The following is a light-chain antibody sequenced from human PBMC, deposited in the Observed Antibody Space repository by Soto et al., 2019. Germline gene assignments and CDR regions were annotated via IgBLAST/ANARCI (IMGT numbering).Light chain of an antibody. CDR1: QGIRND. V-gene: IGKV1-17*01. CDR2: AAS. CDR3: LQHSTSPLT. J-gene: IGKJ1*01. Sequence: DIQMTQFPSSLSASVGDRVTITCRASQGIRNDLGWYQQKPGKAPKRLIYAASSLQSGVPSRFSGSGSGTEFTHAISSLQPEDSATCYWLQHSTSPLTFGQGTKVEIK.